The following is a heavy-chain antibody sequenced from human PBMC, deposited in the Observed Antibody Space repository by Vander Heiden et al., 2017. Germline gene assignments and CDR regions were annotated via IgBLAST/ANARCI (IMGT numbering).Heavy chain of an antibody. Sequence: EVQLVESGGGLIQPGGSLRLSCAASGFTVSRNYMGWVRQAPGKGLEWVSVIYSGGSTYYADSVKGRFTISRDNSKNTLYLQMNSLRAEDTAVYYCARERRITMVRGVSGAYGMDVWGQGTTVTVSS. D-gene: IGHD3-10*01. CDR3: ARERRITMVRGVSGAYGMDV. CDR1: GFTVSRNY. V-gene: IGHV3-53*01. J-gene: IGHJ6*02. CDR2: IYSGGST.